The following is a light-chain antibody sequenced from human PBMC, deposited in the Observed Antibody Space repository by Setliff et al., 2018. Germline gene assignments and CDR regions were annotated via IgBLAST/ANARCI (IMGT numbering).Light chain of an antibody. CDR2: KVS. J-gene: IGLJ2*01. CDR1: SSDVGGYNY. V-gene: IGLV2-8*01. CDR3: SSYAGSNTV. Sequence: LTQPPSASGSPGQSVTISCTGTSSDVGGYNYVSWYQQHPGKAPKLIIHKVSKRPSGVPDRFSGSKSGNTASLTVSGLQAEDEAHYYCSSYAGSNTVFGGGTK.